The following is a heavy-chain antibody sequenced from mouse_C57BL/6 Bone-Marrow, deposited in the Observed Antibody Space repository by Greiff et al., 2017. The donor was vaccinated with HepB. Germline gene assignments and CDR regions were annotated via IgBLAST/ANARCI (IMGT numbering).Heavy chain of an antibody. J-gene: IGHJ2*01. CDR2: IHPNSGST. CDR3: ANSYYYGSSYVDY. D-gene: IGHD1-1*01. CDR1: GYTFTSYW. Sequence: VKLQQPGAELVKPGASVKLSCKASGYTFTSYWMHWVKQRPGQGLEWIGMIHPNSGSTNYNEKFKSKATLTVDKSSSTAYMQLSSLTSEDSAVYYCANSYYYGSSYVDYWGQGTTLTVSS. V-gene: IGHV1-64*01.